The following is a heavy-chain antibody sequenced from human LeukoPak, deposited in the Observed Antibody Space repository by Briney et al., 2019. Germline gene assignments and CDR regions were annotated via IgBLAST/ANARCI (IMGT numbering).Heavy chain of an antibody. V-gene: IGHV5-51*01. J-gene: IGHJ4*02. CDR2: IYPGGSET. D-gene: IGHD5-24*01. Sequence: PGESLKISFKGLGYSFSTYWNAWVRQRPGKGLEWMGIIYPGGSETRYDPSFQGQVTISADTSTSTAYLQWSSLRASDTAMYYCARASRDGYNQNFDHWGQGTQVTVSS. CDR1: GYSFSTYW. CDR3: ARASRDGYNQNFDH.